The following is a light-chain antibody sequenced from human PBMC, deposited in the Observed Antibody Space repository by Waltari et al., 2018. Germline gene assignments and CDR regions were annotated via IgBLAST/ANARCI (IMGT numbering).Light chain of an antibody. CDR3: QQYGSSPWT. CDR2: GAS. Sequence: EIVLTQSPGTLSLSLGERATLSGRASQSVSSSYLAWYQQKPGLAPRVLIHGASNRATGIPDRFSGSGSGTDFTLTISRLEPEDFAVYYCQQYGSSPWTFGQGTKVEIK. J-gene: IGKJ1*01. CDR1: QSVSSSY. V-gene: IGKV3-20*01.